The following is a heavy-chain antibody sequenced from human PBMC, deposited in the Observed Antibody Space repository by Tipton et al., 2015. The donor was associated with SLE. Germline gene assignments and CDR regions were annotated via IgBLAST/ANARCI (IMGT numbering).Heavy chain of an antibody. CDR1: GFTFSSYS. Sequence: SLRLSCAASGFTFSSYSMNWVRQAPGKGLEWVSSISSSSSYIYYADSVKGRFTISRDNAKNSLYLQMNSLRAEDTAVYYCARDPWELPDAFDIWGQGTMVTVSS. J-gene: IGHJ3*02. CDR2: ISSSSSYI. CDR3: ARDPWELPDAFDI. V-gene: IGHV3-21*01. D-gene: IGHD1-26*01.